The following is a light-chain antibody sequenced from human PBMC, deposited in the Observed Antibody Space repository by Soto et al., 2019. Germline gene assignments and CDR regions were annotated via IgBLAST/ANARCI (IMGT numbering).Light chain of an antibody. J-gene: IGLJ1*01. V-gene: IGLV2-18*02. CDR2: EVS. CDR1: SSDVGSYNR. CDR3: NSYTTSITYV. Sequence: QSALTQPASVSGSPGQSITISCTGTSSDVGSYNRVSWYLQPPGTAPKLMIYEVSNRPSGVPDRFSGSKSGNTASLTISGLQAEDEADYYCNSYTTSITYVFGTGTKVTVL.